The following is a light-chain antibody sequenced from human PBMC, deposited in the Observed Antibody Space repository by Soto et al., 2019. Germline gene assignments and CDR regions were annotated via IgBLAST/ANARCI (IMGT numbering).Light chain of an antibody. Sequence: EIVMTQSPATLSVSPGERATLSCRASQSVSSNLAWYQKKPGQAPRILIYGASTRATGIPARFSGSGSGTEFTLTISRLQSEDFAVYECQQYNNWTLTFGGGTKVDIK. CDR1: QSVSSN. CDR3: QQYNNWTLT. V-gene: IGKV3-15*01. J-gene: IGKJ4*01. CDR2: GAS.